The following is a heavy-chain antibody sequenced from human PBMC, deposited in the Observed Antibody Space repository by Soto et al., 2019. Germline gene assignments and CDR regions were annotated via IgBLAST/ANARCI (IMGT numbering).Heavy chain of an antibody. J-gene: IGHJ4*02. CDR2: ISGSSSTI. V-gene: IGHV3-48*01. CDR1: GFTFSPYS. D-gene: IGHD5-18*01. Sequence: EVQLVEAGGDLVQPGGSLRLSCAASGFTFSPYSMNWVRQAPGRGLEWVSYISGSSSTIHYADSVKGRFTISRDNAKSSLYLQMSSLRAEDTAVYYCARENGVTDFWGQGTLVIVSS. CDR3: ARENGVTDF.